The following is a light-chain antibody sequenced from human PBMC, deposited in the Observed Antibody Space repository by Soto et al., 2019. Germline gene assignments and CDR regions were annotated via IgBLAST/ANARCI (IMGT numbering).Light chain of an antibody. Sequence: QSALTQPAAVSGSPGQSITICCTGTIGDIGSYNRVSWYQQHPGKAPKLIIYEVTDRPSGVSNRFSGSKSGNTASLTISGLQAEDEAEYYCSSYTNINTRACVFGTGTKVTVL. V-gene: IGLV2-14*01. J-gene: IGLJ1*01. CDR3: SSYTNINTRACV. CDR2: EVT. CDR1: IGDIGSYNR.